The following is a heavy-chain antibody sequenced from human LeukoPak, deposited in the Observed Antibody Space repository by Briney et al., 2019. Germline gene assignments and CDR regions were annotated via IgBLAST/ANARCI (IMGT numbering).Heavy chain of an antibody. V-gene: IGHV4-34*01. D-gene: IGHD2-15*01. CDR2: INHSGST. CDR3: ARAVYGHSSAGINY. CDR1: GGSFSGYY. Sequence: SETLSLTCAVYGGSFSGYYWSWIRQPPGKGLEWIGEINHSGSTNYNPSLKSRVTISVDTSKNQFSLKLSSVTAADTAVYYCARAVYGHSSAGINYWGKETLVTVPS. J-gene: IGHJ4*02.